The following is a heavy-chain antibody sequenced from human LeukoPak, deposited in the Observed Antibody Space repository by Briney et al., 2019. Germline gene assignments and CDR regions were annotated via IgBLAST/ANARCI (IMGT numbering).Heavy chain of an antibody. J-gene: IGHJ4*02. CDR3: ASGSGWRQLY. CDR1: GFTFSDYN. D-gene: IGHD5-24*01. V-gene: IGHV3-48*01. Sequence: GGSLRLSXAASGFTFSDYNMNWVRQAPGKGLEWVSQISSTSFTIYYADSVKGRFTISRDNVKNCLYLQMNSLRAEDTAVYYCASGSGWRQLYWGQGTLVTVSP. CDR2: ISSTSFTI.